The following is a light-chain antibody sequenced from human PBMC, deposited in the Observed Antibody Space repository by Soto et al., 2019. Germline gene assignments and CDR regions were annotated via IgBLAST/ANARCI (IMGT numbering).Light chain of an antibody. CDR2: GAS. CDR1: QSVSSSY. J-gene: IGKJ5*01. CDR3: QKYGSSPTIT. V-gene: IGKV3-20*01. Sequence: DIVFTQSPGTLSLSPGERATLSCRASQSVSSSYLAWYQQKPGQAPRLLIYGASSRATGIPDRFSGSGSGTDFSLTISSLEPEDYAVYYCQKYGSSPTITFGQGTRLDIK.